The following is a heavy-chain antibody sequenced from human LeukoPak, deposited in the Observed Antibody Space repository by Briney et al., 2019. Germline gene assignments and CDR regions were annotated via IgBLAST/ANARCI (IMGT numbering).Heavy chain of an antibody. V-gene: IGHV1-69*13. CDR2: IIPIFGTA. CDR1: GGTFSSYA. D-gene: IGHD1-7*01. CDR3: ARGGELRDAFDI. Sequence: ASVKVSCKASGGTFSSYAISWVRQAPGQGLEWMGGIIPIFGTANYAQKFQGRVTITADESTSTAYMELSSLRSEDTAVYYCARGGELRDAFDIWGQGKMVTVSS. J-gene: IGHJ3*02.